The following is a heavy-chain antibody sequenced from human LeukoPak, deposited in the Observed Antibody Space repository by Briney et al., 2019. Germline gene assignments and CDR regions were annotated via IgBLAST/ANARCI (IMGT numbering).Heavy chain of an antibody. CDR1: GFTFSSYG. J-gene: IGHJ6*04. D-gene: IGHD2-2*01. CDR3: AKVYCSSTSCYGMDV. Sequence: PGRSLRLSCAASGFTFSSYGMHWVRQAPGKGLEWAAVIWYDGSNKYYADSVKGRFTISRDNSKNTLYLQMNSLRAEDTAVYYCAKVYCSSTSCYGMDVWGKGTTVTVSS. V-gene: IGHV3-33*06. CDR2: IWYDGSNK.